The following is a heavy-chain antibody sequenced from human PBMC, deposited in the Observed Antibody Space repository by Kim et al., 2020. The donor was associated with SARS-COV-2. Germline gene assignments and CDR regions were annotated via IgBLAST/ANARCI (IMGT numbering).Heavy chain of an antibody. CDR1: GGTFSSYA. D-gene: IGHD3-10*01. CDR3: ARDTPLERYGSGSYWGGAFDY. CDR2: IIPILGIA. Sequence: SVKVSCKASGGTFSSYAISWVRQAPGQGLEWMGRIIPILGIANYAQKFQGRVTITADKSTSTAYMELSSLRSEDTAVYYCARDTPLERYGSGSYWGGAFDYWGQGTLVTVSS. V-gene: IGHV1-69*04. J-gene: IGHJ4*02.